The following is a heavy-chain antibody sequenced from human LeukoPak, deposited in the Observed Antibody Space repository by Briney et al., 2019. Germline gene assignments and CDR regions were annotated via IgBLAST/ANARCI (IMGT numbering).Heavy chain of an antibody. D-gene: IGHD6-19*01. CDR1: GYSFSDYW. J-gene: IGHJ4*02. V-gene: IGHV5-51*01. Sequence: GESLKISCKGSGYSFSDYWIVWVRQMPGKGLECMGIIYPGDSDTRYSPSFQGQVTISADKSTSTAYLQWSGLKAADTAMYYCARRLRGTSDWSDYWGQGTLVTVSS. CDR3: ARRLRGTSDWSDY. CDR2: IYPGDSDT.